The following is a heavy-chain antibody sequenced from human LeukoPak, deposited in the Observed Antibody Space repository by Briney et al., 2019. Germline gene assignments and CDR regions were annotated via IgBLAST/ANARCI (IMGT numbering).Heavy chain of an antibody. CDR3: ARAKYYYGSGTYGMDV. V-gene: IGHV1-2*02. CDR1: GGTFSSYA. Sequence: APVRVSCTASGGTFSSYAVTSVRQAPGHEGEWMGWINANSGGTNYAQKFQGRVTMTRDTSISTAYMELSRLRSDDTAVYYCARAKYYYGSGTYGMDVWGQGTTVTVSS. D-gene: IGHD3-10*01. J-gene: IGHJ6*02. CDR2: INANSGGT.